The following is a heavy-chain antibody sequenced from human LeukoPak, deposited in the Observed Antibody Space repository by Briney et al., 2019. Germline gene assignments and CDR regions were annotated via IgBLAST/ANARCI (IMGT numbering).Heavy chain of an antibody. CDR2: ISSSSSYT. V-gene: IGHV3-11*06. J-gene: IGHJ6*04. D-gene: IGHD6-13*01. CDR3: ARVPPQWYSSSWSGPKPNYYYGMDV. Sequence: GGSLRLSCAASGFTFSDYYMSWIRQAPGKGLEWVSYISSSSSYTNYADSVKGRFTISRDNAKNSLYLQMNSLRAEDTAVYYCARVPPQWYSSSWSGPKPNYYYGMDVWGKGTTVTVSS. CDR1: GFTFSDYY.